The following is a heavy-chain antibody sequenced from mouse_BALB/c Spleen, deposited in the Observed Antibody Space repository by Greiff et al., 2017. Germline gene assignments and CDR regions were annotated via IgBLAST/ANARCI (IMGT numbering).Heavy chain of an antibody. D-gene: IGHD2-4*01. V-gene: IGHV5-17*02. CDR1: GFTFSSFG. CDR2: ISSGSSTI. J-gene: IGHJ4*01. CDR3: ARLSTMTPMDY. Sequence: EVKLVESGGGLVQPGGSRKLSCAASGFTFSSFGMHWVRQAPEKGLEWVAYISSGSSTIYYADTVKGRFTISRDNPKNTLFLQMTSLRSEDTAMYYCARLSTMTPMDYWGQGTSVTVSS.